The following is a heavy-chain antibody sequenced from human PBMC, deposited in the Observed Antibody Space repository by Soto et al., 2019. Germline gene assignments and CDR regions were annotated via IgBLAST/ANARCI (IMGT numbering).Heavy chain of an antibody. CDR3: ARGSPPSKYGLDV. Sequence: SETLSLTCTVSGGSISYYYWNWIRQSPGKGLEWIGYIFYSGSTHYNPSLKSRVTISIDTSKNQFSLRLTSATAADTAVYFCARGSPPSKYGLDVWGQGTTVTVSS. D-gene: IGHD6-13*01. J-gene: IGHJ6*02. CDR1: GGSISYYY. CDR2: IFYSGST. V-gene: IGHV4-59*01.